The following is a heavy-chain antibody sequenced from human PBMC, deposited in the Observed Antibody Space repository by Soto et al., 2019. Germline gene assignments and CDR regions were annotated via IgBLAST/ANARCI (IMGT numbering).Heavy chain of an antibody. CDR2: ISYDGSNK. CDR1: GFTFSSYG. V-gene: IGHV3-30*18. Sequence: QVQLVESGGGVVQPGRSLRLSCAASGFTFSSYGMHWVRQAPGKGLEWVAVISYDGSNKYYADSVKGRFTISRDNSKNTLYLQMNSLRAEDTAVYYCAKVGHTIAARPCFDYWGQGTLVTVSS. CDR3: AKVGHTIAARPCFDY. D-gene: IGHD6-6*01. J-gene: IGHJ4*02.